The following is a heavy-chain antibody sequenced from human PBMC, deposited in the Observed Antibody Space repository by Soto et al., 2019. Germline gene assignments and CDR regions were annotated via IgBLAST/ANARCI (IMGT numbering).Heavy chain of an antibody. V-gene: IGHV4-31*03. Sequence: SETLSLTCTVSGGSISSGGYYWSWIRQHPGKGLEWIGYIYYSGSTYYNPSLKSRVTISVDTSKNQFSLKLSSVTAADTAVYYCARDRPATVTRKYYYYGMDVWGQGTTVTVSS. CDR2: IYYSGST. J-gene: IGHJ6*02. D-gene: IGHD4-17*01. CDR3: ARDRPATVTRKYYYYGMDV. CDR1: GGSISSGGYY.